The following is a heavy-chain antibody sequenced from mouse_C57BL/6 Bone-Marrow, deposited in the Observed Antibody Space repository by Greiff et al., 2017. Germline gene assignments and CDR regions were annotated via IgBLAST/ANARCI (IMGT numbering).Heavy chain of an antibody. Sequence: QVQLQQSGAELVRPGTSVKLSCKASGYTFTSYWMHWVKQRPGQGLEWIGVIAPSDSYTNYNQKFKGKATLTVDTSSSTAYMQLSSLTSEDSAVYYCAPITTVVDYWGQGTTLTVSS. D-gene: IGHD1-1*01. CDR3: APITTVVDY. CDR1: GYTFTSYW. V-gene: IGHV1-59*01. CDR2: IAPSDSYT. J-gene: IGHJ2*01.